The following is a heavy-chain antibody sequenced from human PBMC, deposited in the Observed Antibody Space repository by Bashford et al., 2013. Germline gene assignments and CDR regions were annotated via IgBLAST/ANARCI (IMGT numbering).Heavy chain of an antibody. CDR3: ARQLGVDTADHSNTRPCRQISGSSAPCRLCSWMWSVGHGDSAWEVWWDIGLRLSLVRWLDHPSTQALVR. J-gene: IGHJ2*01. CDR2: IYYSGST. V-gene: IGHV4-59*01. CDR1: GGSISSDY. D-gene: IGHD5-18*01. Sequence: SETLSLTCTVSGGSISSDYWSWIRQPPGKRLEWIGYIYYSGSTNYNPSLKSRATMSLDMSKNQFSLELSSVTAADTAMYYCARQLGVDTADHSNTRPCRQISGSSAPCRLCSWMWSVGHGDSAWEVWWDIGLRLSLVRWLDHPSTQALVRGGRG.